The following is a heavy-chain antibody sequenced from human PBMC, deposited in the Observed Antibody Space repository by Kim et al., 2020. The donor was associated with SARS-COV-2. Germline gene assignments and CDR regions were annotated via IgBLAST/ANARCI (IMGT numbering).Heavy chain of an antibody. Sequence: GGSLRLSCVVSGFTFRNYAMHWVRQAPGKGLECVSAISPNGGSTYYANSVKGRFTISRDNSKNTLYLQMVSLRPEGMAVDYCARLGESSAFDYCGQGTLVTVSS. CDR2: ISPNGGST. CDR3: ARLGESSAFDY. CDR1: GFTFRNYA. J-gene: IGHJ4*02. V-gene: IGHV3-64*01. D-gene: IGHD3-16*01.